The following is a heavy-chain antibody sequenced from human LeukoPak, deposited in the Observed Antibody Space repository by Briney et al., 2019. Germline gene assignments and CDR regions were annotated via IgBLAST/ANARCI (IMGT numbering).Heavy chain of an antibody. D-gene: IGHD6-13*01. CDR2: IIPILGIA. CDR1: GGTFSSYA. J-gene: IGHJ4*02. Sequence: SVKVSCKASGGTFSSYAISWVRQAPGQGLEWMGRIIPILGIANYAQKFQGRVTITADKSTSTAYMELSSLRSEDTAVYYCARARTSGSWHHYDHWGQGTLVTVSS. V-gene: IGHV1-69*04. CDR3: ARARTSGSWHHYDH.